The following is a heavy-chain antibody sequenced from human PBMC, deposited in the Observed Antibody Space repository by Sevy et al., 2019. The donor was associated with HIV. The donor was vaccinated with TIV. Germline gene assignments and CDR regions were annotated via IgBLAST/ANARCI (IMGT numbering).Heavy chain of an antibody. CDR1: GFTFSSYS. Sequence: GGSLRLSCAASGFTFSSYSMNWVRQAPGKGLEWVSYISSSSSTIYYADSVKGRFTISRDNAKNSLYLQMNSLRAEDTAVYYCARDTPNYYDILTGYDPPPSFAEYFQHWGQGTLVTVSS. CDR2: ISSSSSTI. J-gene: IGHJ1*01. CDR3: ARDTPNYYDILTGYDPPPSFAEYFQH. V-gene: IGHV3-48*01. D-gene: IGHD3-9*01.